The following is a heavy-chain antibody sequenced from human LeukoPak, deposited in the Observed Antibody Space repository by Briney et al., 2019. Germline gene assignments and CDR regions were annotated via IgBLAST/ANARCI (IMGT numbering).Heavy chain of an antibody. D-gene: IGHD2-21*02. CDR1: GFTVSSNY. V-gene: IGHV3-53*01. Sequence: GGSLRLSCAASGFTVSSNYMSWVRQAPGKGLEWVSVIYSGGSTYYADSVKGRFTISRDNSKNTLYLQMNSLRAEDTAVYYCARGDLLVVTVSRPDTWFDPWVQGTLVTVSS. J-gene: IGHJ5*02. CDR2: IYSGGST. CDR3: ARGDLLVVTVSRPDTWFDP.